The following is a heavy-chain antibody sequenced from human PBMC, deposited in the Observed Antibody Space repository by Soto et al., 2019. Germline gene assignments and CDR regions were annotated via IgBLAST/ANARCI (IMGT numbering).Heavy chain of an antibody. D-gene: IGHD5-18*01. Sequence: GASVKVSCKASGGTFSSYAISWVRQAPGQGLEWMGGIIPIFGTANYAQKFQGRVTITVDESTSTAYMELSSLRSEDTAVYYCAGGYSYGFDYWGQGTPVTVSS. CDR2: IIPIFGTA. V-gene: IGHV1-69*13. CDR1: GGTFSSYA. J-gene: IGHJ4*02. CDR3: AGGYSYGFDY.